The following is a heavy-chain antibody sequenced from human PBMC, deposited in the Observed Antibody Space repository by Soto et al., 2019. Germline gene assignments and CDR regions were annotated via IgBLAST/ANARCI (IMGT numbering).Heavy chain of an antibody. CDR2: ISYTGDFI. CDR3: ARDLLSGANYYAH. V-gene: IGHV3-21*04. CDR1: GFTFSDYA. J-gene: IGHJ4*02. D-gene: IGHD6-19*01. Sequence: DVQLVESGGGLVKPGGSLRLSCAASGFTFSDYAMNWVRQASGKGLEWVSSISYTGDFIYYADSVKGRFTISRDNAKNALYLQMTGLRGDDTAVYYCARDLLSGANYYAHWGQGTLVTVSS.